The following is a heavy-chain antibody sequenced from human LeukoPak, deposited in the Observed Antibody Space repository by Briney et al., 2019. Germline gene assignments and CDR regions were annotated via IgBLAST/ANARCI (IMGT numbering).Heavy chain of an antibody. CDR1: GGSISSYY. V-gene: IGHV4-59*04. CDR2: IYYSGST. J-gene: IGHJ3*02. CDR3: ARWSSGWYGTAFDI. D-gene: IGHD6-19*01. Sequence: PSDTLSLTCTVSGGSISSYYWSWLRQPAGKGLEWIGSIYYSGSTYYNPSLKSRVTISVDRSKNQFSLKLSSVTAADTAVYYCARWSSGWYGTAFDIWGQGTMVTVSS.